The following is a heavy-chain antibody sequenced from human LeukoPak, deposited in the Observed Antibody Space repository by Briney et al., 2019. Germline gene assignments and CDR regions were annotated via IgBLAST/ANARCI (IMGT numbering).Heavy chain of an antibody. CDR1: GGSFSGYY. CDR2: INHSGST. V-gene: IGHV4-34*01. Sequence: SETLSLTCAVYGGSFSGYYWSWIRQPPGKGLECIGEINHSGSTNYNPSLKSRVTISVDTYKNQLSLKLSSVNAADTAVYYCARDGTDYYYYYGMDVWGQGTTGTVSS. D-gene: IGHD1-26*01. CDR3: ARDGTDYYYYYGMDV. J-gene: IGHJ6*02.